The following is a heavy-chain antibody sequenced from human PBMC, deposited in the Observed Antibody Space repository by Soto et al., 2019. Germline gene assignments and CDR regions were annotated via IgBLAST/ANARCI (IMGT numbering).Heavy chain of an antibody. CDR3: ARGKDYYDSSGYYEDWFDP. CDR1: GGSISSGYY. D-gene: IGHD3-22*01. V-gene: IGHV4-34*01. CDR2: INHSGST. J-gene: IGHJ5*02. Sequence: SETLSLTCTVSGGSISSGYYCSWIRQPPGKGLEWIGEINHSGSTNYNPSLKSRVTISVDTSKNQLSLKLSSVTDADTAVYYCARGKDYYDSSGYYEDWFDPWGQGTLVTV.